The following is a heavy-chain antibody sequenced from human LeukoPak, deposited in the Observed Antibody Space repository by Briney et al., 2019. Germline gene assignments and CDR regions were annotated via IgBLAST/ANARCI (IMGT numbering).Heavy chain of an antibody. J-gene: IGHJ6*04. V-gene: IGHV3-9*01. CDR1: GFTFDDYA. Sequence: GGSLRLSCAASGFTFDDYAMHWVRQAPGKGLEWVSGISWNSGSIGYADSVKGRFTISRDNAKNSLYLQMNSLRAEDTAVYHCAELGITMIGGVWGKGTTVTISS. D-gene: IGHD3-10*02. CDR2: ISWNSGSI. CDR3: AELGITMIGGV.